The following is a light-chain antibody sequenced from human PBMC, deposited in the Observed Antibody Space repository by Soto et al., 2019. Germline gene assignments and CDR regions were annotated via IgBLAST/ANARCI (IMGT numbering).Light chain of an antibody. CDR3: QHYVTSPLT. CDR2: GAS. Sequence: EIVMTQSPATLSVSPGERATLSCRASQSVSSSYLAWYQQKPGQAPRLLIYGASSRATGVPDRFSGSGSGTDFTLTISRLEPEDFAVYYCQHYVTSPLTFGGGTKVDIK. CDR1: QSVSSSY. V-gene: IGKV3-20*01. J-gene: IGKJ4*01.